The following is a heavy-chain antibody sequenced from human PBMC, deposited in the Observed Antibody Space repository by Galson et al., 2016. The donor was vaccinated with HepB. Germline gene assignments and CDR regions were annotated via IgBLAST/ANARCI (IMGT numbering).Heavy chain of an antibody. Sequence: CAISGDSVSSNTAAWNWIRQSPSRGLEWLGRTHYRSKWNTDYAISMKTRMTINVDASRNQFSLQLDSVTPEDAAVYYCARDPKFQIHCPSTSDCYAQAFFFDIWGQGTLVSVSS. CDR1: GDSVSSNTAA. CDR3: ARDPKFQIHCPSTSDCYAQAFFFDI. D-gene: IGHD2-21*02. J-gene: IGHJ4*02. V-gene: IGHV6-1*01. CDR2: THYRSKWNT.